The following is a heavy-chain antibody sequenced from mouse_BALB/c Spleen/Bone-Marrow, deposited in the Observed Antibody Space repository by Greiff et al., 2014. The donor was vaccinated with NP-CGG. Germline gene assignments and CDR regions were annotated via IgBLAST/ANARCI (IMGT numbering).Heavy chain of an antibody. D-gene: IGHD1-1*01. CDR2: IDPANGNT. CDR3: SRDYGGTAWFAC. CDR1: GFNIKDTH. V-gene: IGHV14-3*02. J-gene: IGHJ3*01. Sequence: EVKLVESGAELVKPGASVKLSCTASGFNIKDTHMHWVKQGPEQGLGWIGRIDPANGNTKYDPNFQGKATITADTSSNTAYLQLSSLTSEDTAVYYCSRDYGGTAWFACWGHGTLVTVSA.